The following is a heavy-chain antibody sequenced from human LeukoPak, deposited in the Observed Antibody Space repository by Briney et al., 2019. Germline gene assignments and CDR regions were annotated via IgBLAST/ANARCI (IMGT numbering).Heavy chain of an antibody. Sequence: PSETLSLTCTVSGVSISTYYWIWIRQSPGKGLEWIGSVYYSGSTNYNPSLKSRVSISVDTSKNQFTLKFSSVTAEDTAVYYCAVNCTRDTFDIWGQGTMVTVSS. D-gene: IGHD2-8*01. J-gene: IGHJ3*02. CDR3: AVNCTRDTFDI. CDR2: VYYSGST. CDR1: GVSISTYY. V-gene: IGHV4-59*08.